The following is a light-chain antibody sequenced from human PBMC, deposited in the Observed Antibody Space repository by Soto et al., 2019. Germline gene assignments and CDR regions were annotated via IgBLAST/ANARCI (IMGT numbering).Light chain of an antibody. CDR1: SSDVGGYNY. CDR2: EVN. J-gene: IGLJ1*01. CDR3: SSYAGSNKWG. V-gene: IGLV2-8*01. Sequence: QSVLTQPPSASGSPGQSVTISCAGTSSDVGGYNYVAWYQQYPVKAPKLMIYEVNKRPSGVPDRFSGSKSGNTASLTVSGLQAEDEADYYCSSYAGSNKWGFGTGTKVTVL.